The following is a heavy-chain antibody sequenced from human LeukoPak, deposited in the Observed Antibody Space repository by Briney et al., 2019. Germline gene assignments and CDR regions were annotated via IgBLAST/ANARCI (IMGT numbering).Heavy chain of an antibody. CDR2: IYHSGST. CDR1: GGSISSGGYS. J-gene: IGHJ3*02. Sequence: PSQTLSLTCAVSGGSISSGGYSWSWIRQPPGKGLEWIGYIYHSGSTYYNPSLKSRVTISVDRSKNQFSLKLSSATAADTAVYYCARENYDILTGYKAPRAFDIWGQGTMVTVSS. CDR3: ARENYDILTGYKAPRAFDI. V-gene: IGHV4-30-2*01. D-gene: IGHD3-9*01.